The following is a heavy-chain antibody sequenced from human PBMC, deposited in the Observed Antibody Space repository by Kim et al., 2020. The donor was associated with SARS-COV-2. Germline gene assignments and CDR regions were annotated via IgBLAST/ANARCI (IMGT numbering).Heavy chain of an antibody. Sequence: GGSLRLSCAASGFTFSSYAMSWVRQAPGQGLEWVSAITGSGGTTYYADSVKGRFTTSRDNSKNTLYLQMNSLRAEDTAIYYCAKEDGELLRNLIDYWGLGTLVTVSS. CDR3: AKEDGELLRNLIDY. D-gene: IGHD1-26*01. CDR1: GFTFSSYA. CDR2: ITGSGGTT. V-gene: IGHV3-23*01. J-gene: IGHJ4*02.